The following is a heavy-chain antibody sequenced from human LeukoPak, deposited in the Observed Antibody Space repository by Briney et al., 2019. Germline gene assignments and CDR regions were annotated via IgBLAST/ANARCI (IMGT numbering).Heavy chain of an antibody. CDR2: ISGSGGST. V-gene: IGHV3-23*01. J-gene: IGHJ5*02. CDR3: ARGEYVLRFLESPRGFDP. CDR1: GFTFSSYA. Sequence: GGSLRLSCAASGFTFSSYAMSWVRQAPGKGLEWVSAISGSGGSTYYADSVKGRFTISRDNSKNTLYLQMNSLRAEDTAVYYCARGEYVLRFLESPRGFDPWGQGTLVTVSS. D-gene: IGHD3-3*01.